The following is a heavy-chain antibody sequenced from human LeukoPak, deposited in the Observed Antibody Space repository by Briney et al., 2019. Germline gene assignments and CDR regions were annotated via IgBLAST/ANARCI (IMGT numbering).Heavy chain of an antibody. J-gene: IGHJ4*02. CDR2: IGTTAGDT. Sequence: PGGSPRLSCAASGFTFSTYAMTWVRQAPGKGLEWVSTIGTTAGDTYYADSVKGRFTVSRDNSKNTLYLQMSSLRAEDTAVYYCAKYRLSGRRDYDYWGQGILVTVSS. D-gene: IGHD3-16*02. CDR3: AKYRLSGRRDYDY. CDR1: GFTFSTYA. V-gene: IGHV3-23*01.